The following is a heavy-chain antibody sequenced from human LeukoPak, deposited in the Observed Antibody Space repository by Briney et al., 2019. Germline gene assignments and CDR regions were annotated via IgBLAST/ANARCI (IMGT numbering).Heavy chain of an antibody. J-gene: IGHJ6*03. CDR1: GGSISSYC. Sequence: PSETLSLTCTVYGGSISSYCWSWIRQPPGKGLEWIGRIYTSGSTNYNPSLKSRVTMSVDTSKNQFSLKLSSVTAADTAVYYCARGRVSGYYYYYMDVWGKGTTVTISS. CDR2: IYTSGST. CDR3: ARGRVSGYYYYYMDV. V-gene: IGHV4-4*07. D-gene: IGHD2-15*01.